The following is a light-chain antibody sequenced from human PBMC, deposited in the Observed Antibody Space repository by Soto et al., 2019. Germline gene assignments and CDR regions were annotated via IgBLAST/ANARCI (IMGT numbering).Light chain of an antibody. V-gene: IGKV3-11*01. Sequence: EIVLTQSPATLSLSPGERATLSCRASQSVSSYLAWYQQKPGQAPRLLIYDASNRATGIPARLSGSGSGTDFPLTISSLEPEDFAVYYCQQRSNWPPKGTCGQGTKVEIK. CDR1: QSVSSY. CDR2: DAS. CDR3: QQRSNWPPKGT. J-gene: IGKJ1*01.